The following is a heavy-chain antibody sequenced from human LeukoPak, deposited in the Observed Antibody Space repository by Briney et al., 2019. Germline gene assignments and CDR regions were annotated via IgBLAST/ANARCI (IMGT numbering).Heavy chain of an antibody. CDR3: ARDDYDSSGPHFGY. V-gene: IGHV3-48*04. D-gene: IGHD3-22*01. CDR2: ISSSSSTI. Sequence: GGSLRLSCAASGFTFSSYSMNWVRQAPGKGLEWVSYISSSSSTIYYADSVKGRFTISRDNAKNSLYLQMNSLRAEDTAVYYCARDDYDSSGPHFGYWGQGTLVTVSS. CDR1: GFTFSSYS. J-gene: IGHJ4*02.